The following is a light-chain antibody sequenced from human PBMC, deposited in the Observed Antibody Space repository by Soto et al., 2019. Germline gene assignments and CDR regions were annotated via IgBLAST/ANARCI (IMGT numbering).Light chain of an antibody. J-gene: IGLJ1*01. CDR3: NSFTSSSTYV. V-gene: IGLV2-18*02. Sequence: QSALTQPPSVSGSPGQSVTISCTGTSSDVGTYNRVSWYQQSPGTAPKLVIFEVSNRPSGVSNRFSGSKSGNTASLTISGLQAEDEAVYYCNSFTSSSTYVFGTGTKVTVL. CDR2: EVS. CDR1: SSDVGTYNR.